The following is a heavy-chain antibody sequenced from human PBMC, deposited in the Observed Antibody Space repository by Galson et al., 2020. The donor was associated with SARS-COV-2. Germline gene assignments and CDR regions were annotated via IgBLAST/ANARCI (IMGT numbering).Heavy chain of an antibody. CDR3: ARARVGASSPFDY. J-gene: IGHJ4*01. D-gene: IGHD1-26*01. Sequence: ASETLSLTCTVSGGSISLGGYXXXXXXXXXGQXLXWXXXXXXXXDTYYNPSLSSRLTISPDTSKNQFSLRLSSVTAADTAVYYCARARVGASSPFDYWGQGTLVTVSS. V-gene: IGHV4-31*03. CDR1: GGSISLGGYX. CDR2: XXXXXDT.